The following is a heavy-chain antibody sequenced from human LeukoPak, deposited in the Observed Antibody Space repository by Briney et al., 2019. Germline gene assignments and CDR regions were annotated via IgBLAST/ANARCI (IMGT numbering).Heavy chain of an antibody. J-gene: IGHJ4*02. CDR1: GGSISSSSYY. Sequence: PSETLSLTCTVSGGSISSSSYYWGWIRQPPGKGLEWIGSIYYSGSTYYNPSLKSRVTISVDTSKNQFSLKLSSVTAADTAVYYCARDLGGSYGVSAYWGQGTLVTVSS. CDR3: ARDLGGSYGVSAY. D-gene: IGHD1-26*01. V-gene: IGHV4-39*07. CDR2: IYYSGST.